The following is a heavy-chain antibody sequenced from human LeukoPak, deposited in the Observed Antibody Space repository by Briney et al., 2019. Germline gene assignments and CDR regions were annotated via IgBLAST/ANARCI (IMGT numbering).Heavy chain of an antibody. Sequence: GGSLRLSCAASGFTFSSYSMNWVRQAPGKGLEWVSSISSSSSYIYYADSVKGRFTISRDNAKNSLYLQMNSLRAEDTAVYYCARDPFDWLLPKQFDYWGQGTLVTVSP. CDR1: GFTFSSYS. CDR2: ISSSSSYI. CDR3: ARDPFDWLLPKQFDY. V-gene: IGHV3-21*01. J-gene: IGHJ4*02. D-gene: IGHD3-9*01.